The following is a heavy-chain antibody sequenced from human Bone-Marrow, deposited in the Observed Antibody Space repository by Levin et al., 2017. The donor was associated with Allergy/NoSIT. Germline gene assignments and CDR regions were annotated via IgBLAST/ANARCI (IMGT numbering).Heavy chain of an antibody. CDR2: INEDGSKT. Sequence: GGSLRLSCAASGFTFRNHWMTWMRQAPGEGLEWLANINEDGSKTYYLGSVKGRFTISRDNAKNSVYREMTSLRPEDTALYYCVRNDVWGTAEGDVWGQGTMVTVS. D-gene: IGHD3-16*01. CDR3: VRNDVWGTAEGDV. V-gene: IGHV3-7*02. J-gene: IGHJ3*01. CDR1: GFTFRNHW.